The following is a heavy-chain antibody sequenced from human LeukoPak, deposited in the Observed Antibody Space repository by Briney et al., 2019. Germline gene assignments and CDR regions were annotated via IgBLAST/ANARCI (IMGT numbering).Heavy chain of an antibody. CDR3: ARAGLGYSSSWDYYYYMNV. CDR2: INPNSGGT. V-gene: IGHV1-2*02. CDR1: GYTFTGYY. J-gene: IGHJ6*03. Sequence: APVKVSCKASGYTFTGYYMHWVRQAPGQGLEWMGWINPNSGGTNYAQKFQGRVTMTRDTSISTVYMALSRLRSDDTAVYYCARAGLGYSSSWDYYYYMNVWGKATTVTVSS. D-gene: IGHD6-13*01.